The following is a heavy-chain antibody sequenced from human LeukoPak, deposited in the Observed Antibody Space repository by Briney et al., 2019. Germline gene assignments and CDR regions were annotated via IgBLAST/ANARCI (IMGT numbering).Heavy chain of an antibody. J-gene: IGHJ4*02. D-gene: IGHD3-10*01. V-gene: IGHV4-34*01. CDR3: ARVPMVRGVRSDY. Sequence: NPSETLSLTCAVYGESFSGYYWSWIRQPPGKGLEWIGEINHSGSTNYNPSLKSRVTISVDTSKNQFSLKLSSVTAADTAVYYCARVPMVRGVRSDYWGQGTLVTVSS. CDR1: GESFSGYY. CDR2: INHSGST.